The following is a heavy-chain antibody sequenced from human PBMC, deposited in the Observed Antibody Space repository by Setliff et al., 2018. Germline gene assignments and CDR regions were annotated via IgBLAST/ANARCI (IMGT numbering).Heavy chain of an antibody. D-gene: IGHD2-2*01. CDR3: ARTSTGRYFDL. Sequence: SETLSLTCAVSDFSVPTVYYWGWIRQPPGKGLEWIASVYYSGTTYYNPSLESRVTMSVDTSKSHFSLNLYSVTAADAAVYFCARTSTGRYFDLWGRGTLVTVSS. V-gene: IGHV4-38-2*01. CDR2: VYYSGTT. CDR1: DFSVPTVYY. J-gene: IGHJ2*01.